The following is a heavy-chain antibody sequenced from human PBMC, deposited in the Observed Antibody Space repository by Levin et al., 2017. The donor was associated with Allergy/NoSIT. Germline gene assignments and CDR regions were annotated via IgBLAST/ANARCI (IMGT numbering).Heavy chain of an antibody. CDR3: AKNLAQQSVSY. CDR2: ISYDGSDK. D-gene: IGHD6-13*01. V-gene: IGHV3-30*18. Sequence: GGSLRLSCAVSGFTFSNSGIHWVRQAPGKGLEWVALISYDGSDKSYTYSVKGGFTISSDNSKNTVYQQMNSLRVEDTAVYYCAKNLAQQSVSYWGQGTLVTVSS. J-gene: IGHJ4*02. CDR1: GFTFSNSG.